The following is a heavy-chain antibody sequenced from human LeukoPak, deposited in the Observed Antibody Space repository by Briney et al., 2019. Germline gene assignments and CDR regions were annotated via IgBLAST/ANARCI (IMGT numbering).Heavy chain of an antibody. CDR2: ITLSRTTI. CDR1: GFTFSNYN. Sequence: EGSLRLSCAASGFTFSNYNMNWVRQAPGKGLEWVAYITLSRTTIYYADSVKGRFTISRDNAKNSLYLQMKSLRAEDTAVYYCARAGYSSSWRERYKYYFDYWGQGTLVTVSP. D-gene: IGHD6-13*01. V-gene: IGHV3-48*01. J-gene: IGHJ4*02. CDR3: ARAGYSSSWRERYKYYFDY.